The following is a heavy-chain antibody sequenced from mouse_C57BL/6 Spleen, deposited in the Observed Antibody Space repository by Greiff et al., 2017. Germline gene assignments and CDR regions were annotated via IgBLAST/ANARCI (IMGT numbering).Heavy chain of an antibody. CDR2: INPSSGYT. V-gene: IGHV1-7*01. CDR1: GYTFTSYC. D-gene: IGHD2-3*01. CDR3: ARDDGKYGVAY. J-gene: IGHJ3*01. Sequence: QVQLQQSGAELATPGASVKLSCTASGYTFTSYCMHWVKQRPGQGLEWIGYINPSSGYTKYNQTFKDKATLTADKSSSTAYMQLSSLTYEDSAVYYCARDDGKYGVAYWGEGTLVTVSA.